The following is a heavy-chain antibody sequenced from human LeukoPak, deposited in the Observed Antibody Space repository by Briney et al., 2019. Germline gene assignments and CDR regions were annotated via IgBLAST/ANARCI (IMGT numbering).Heavy chain of an antibody. Sequence: GGSLRLSCAASGLTVSNNYMSWVRQAPGKGLEWVSILYDNGNTYYGGSVKGRFTISRDNSKNTLYLQMNSLRAEDTAVYYCARMYNFDSSGYSRGAFDIWGQGTLVTVSS. CDR2: LYDNGNT. D-gene: IGHD3-22*01. CDR3: ARMYNFDSSGYSRGAFDI. V-gene: IGHV3-66*01. CDR1: GLTVSNNY. J-gene: IGHJ3*02.